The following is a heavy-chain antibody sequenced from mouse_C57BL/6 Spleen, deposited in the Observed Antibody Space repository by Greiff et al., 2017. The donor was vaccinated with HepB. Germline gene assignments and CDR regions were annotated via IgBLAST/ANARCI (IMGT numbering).Heavy chain of an antibody. V-gene: IGHV1-22*01. CDR1: GYTFTDYN. CDR2: INPNNGGT. J-gene: IGHJ2*01. Sequence: EVQLQQSGPELVKPGASVKMSCKASGYTFTDYNMHWVKQSHGKSLEWIGYINPNNGGTSYNQKFKGKATLTVNKSSSTAYMELRSLTSEDSAVYYCANYGYDSFDYWGQGTTLTVSS. CDR3: ANYGYDSFDY. D-gene: IGHD2-2*01.